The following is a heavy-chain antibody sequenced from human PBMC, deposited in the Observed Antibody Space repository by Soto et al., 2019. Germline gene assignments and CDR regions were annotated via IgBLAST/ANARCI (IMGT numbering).Heavy chain of an antibody. Sequence: SGPTLVNPTETLTLTFTVSGFSLSNARKGVSWIRQPPGKALEWLAHIFSNDEKSYSTSLKSRLTTSKDTSKSQVVLTMTNMDPVDTATYYCARSRFLEWLSSPLWFDPWGQGTLVTVSS. V-gene: IGHV2-26*01. CDR2: IFSNDEK. CDR1: GFSLSNARKG. J-gene: IGHJ5*02. D-gene: IGHD3-3*01. CDR3: ARSRFLEWLSSPLWFDP.